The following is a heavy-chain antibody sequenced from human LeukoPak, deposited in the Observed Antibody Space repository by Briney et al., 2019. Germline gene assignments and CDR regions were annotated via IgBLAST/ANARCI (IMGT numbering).Heavy chain of an antibody. J-gene: IGHJ4*02. CDR3: SREYRWRFFDY. Sequence: PSETLSLTCAVSGDSVSSDNWWSWVRQPPGKGLEWIGEIYHSGTTNYNPSLKSRVTISIDKSKNQFSLKVTSVTAADTAVYYCSREYRWRFFDYWGQGTLVTVSS. D-gene: IGHD5-24*01. CDR2: IYHSGTT. V-gene: IGHV4-4*02. CDR1: GDSVSSDNW.